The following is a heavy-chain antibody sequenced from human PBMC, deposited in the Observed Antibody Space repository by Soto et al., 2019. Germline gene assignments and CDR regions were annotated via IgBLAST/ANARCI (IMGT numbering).Heavy chain of an antibody. D-gene: IGHD2-2*01. Sequence: SVKVSCKASGGTFSSYAISWVRQAPGQGLEWMGGIIPIFGTANYAQKFQGRVTITADESTSTAYMELSSLRSEDTAVYYCAAGGLGYCSSTSCYAGEYFQHWGQGTLVTVSS. CDR3: AAGGLGYCSSTSCYAGEYFQH. V-gene: IGHV1-69*13. J-gene: IGHJ1*01. CDR2: IIPIFGTA. CDR1: GGTFSSYA.